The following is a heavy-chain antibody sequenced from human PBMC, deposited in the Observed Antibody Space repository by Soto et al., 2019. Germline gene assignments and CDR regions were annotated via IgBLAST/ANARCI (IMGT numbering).Heavy chain of an antibody. D-gene: IGHD4-17*01. CDR1: GFSLSSDRMG. Sequence: QVTLKESGPVLVKPTETLTLTCTVSGFSLSSDRMGVGWIRQPPGKALEWLAHIFSNDAKSYSTSLKSRLTSSSDASKSHVVLTMTTMDPVDTATYHCARIRSRGDYVAGWFDPWGQGTLVTVSS. CDR2: IFSNDAK. CDR3: ARIRSRGDYVAGWFDP. V-gene: IGHV2-26*01. J-gene: IGHJ5*02.